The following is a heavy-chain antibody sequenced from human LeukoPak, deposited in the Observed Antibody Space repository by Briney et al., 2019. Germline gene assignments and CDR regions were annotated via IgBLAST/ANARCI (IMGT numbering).Heavy chain of an antibody. CDR3: AATPRYCPNGVCYQDEYYFDY. V-gene: IGHV3-23*01. J-gene: IGHJ4*02. Sequence: GGSLRLSCAASGFTFDSYAMNWVRQAPGKGLEWVSGISGSGGNTFYADSVKGRFTISRDNFKNTLFLQMNSLRAEDTAVYYCAATPRYCPNGVCYQDEYYFDYWGQGTLVTVSS. CDR2: ISGSGGNT. CDR1: GFTFDSYA. D-gene: IGHD2-8*01.